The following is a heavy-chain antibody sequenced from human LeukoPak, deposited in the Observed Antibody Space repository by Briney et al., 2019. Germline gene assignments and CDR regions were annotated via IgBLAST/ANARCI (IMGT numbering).Heavy chain of an antibody. CDR1: GGSISSTTCY. Sequence: SETLSLTCTVSGGSISSTTCYWGWVRQPPGKGLEWIGSMYKNVITYYNPSLESRVTISVDMSKKQFPLKLNSVTAADTAVYYCVRRLASGDYHPLGWGQGTLVTVSS. J-gene: IGHJ4*02. CDR3: VRRLASGDYHPLG. D-gene: IGHD1-26*01. CDR2: MYKNVIT. V-gene: IGHV4-39*01.